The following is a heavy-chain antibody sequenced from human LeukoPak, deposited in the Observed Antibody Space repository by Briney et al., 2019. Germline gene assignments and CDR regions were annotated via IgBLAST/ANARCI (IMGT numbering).Heavy chain of an antibody. CDR3: ARFNSGYDSDAFDI. CDR1: GFTFSSYW. J-gene: IGHJ3*02. CDR2: IDRDGSRI. V-gene: IGHV3-74*01. Sequence: GGSLRLSCAVSGFTFSSYWMHWVRQAPGKGLVWVSRIDRDGSRINYADSVKGRFTISRDNAKNSLYLQMNSLRAEDTAVYYCARFNSGYDSDAFDIWGQGTMVTVSS. D-gene: IGHD5-12*01.